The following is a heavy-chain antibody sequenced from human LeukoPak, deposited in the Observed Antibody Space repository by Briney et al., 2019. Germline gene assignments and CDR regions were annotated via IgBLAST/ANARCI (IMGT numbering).Heavy chain of an antibody. V-gene: IGHV4-59*01. D-gene: IGHD6-13*01. CDR3: ARGGLIAAAGTYYYYYYMDV. J-gene: IGHJ6*03. CDR2: IYYSGST. CDR1: GGSITSYY. Sequence: SETLSLTCTVSGGSITSYYWSCIRQPPGKGLEWIGYIYYSGSTNYNPSLKSRVTISVDTSKNQFSLKLSSVTAADTAVYYCARGGLIAAAGTYYYYYYMDVWGKGTTVTISS.